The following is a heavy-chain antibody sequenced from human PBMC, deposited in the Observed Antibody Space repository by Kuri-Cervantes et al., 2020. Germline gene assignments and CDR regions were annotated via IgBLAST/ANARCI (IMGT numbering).Heavy chain of an antibody. D-gene: IGHD3-3*01. Sequence: GGSLRLSCAASGFTFSNAWMSWVRQAPGKGLEWVAVIWYDGSNKYYADSVKGRFTISRDNSKNTLYLQMNSLRAEDTAVYYCAREDTYYGFWSGSNNWFDPWGQGTLVTVSS. CDR1: GFTFSNAW. J-gene: IGHJ5*02. V-gene: IGHV3-33*08. CDR3: AREDTYYGFWSGSNNWFDP. CDR2: IWYDGSNK.